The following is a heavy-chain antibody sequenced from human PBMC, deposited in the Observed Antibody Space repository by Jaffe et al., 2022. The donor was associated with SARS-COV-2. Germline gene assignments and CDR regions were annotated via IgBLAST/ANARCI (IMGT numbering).Heavy chain of an antibody. J-gene: IGHJ4*02. CDR3: ARAVVAATSECFDY. D-gene: IGHD2-15*01. CDR2: ISYDGSNK. V-gene: IGHV3-30*04. CDR1: GFTFSSYA. Sequence: QVQLVESGGGVVQPGRSLRLSCAASGFTFSSYAMHWVRQAPGKGLEWVAVISYDGSNKYYADSVKGRFTISRDNSKNTLYLQMNSLRAEDTAVYYCARAVVAATSECFDYWGQGTLVTVSS.